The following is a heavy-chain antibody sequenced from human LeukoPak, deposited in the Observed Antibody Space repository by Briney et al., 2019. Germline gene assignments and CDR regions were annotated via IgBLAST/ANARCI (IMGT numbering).Heavy chain of an antibody. D-gene: IGHD6-19*01. CDR2: IYDSGST. J-gene: IGHJ4*02. V-gene: IGHV4-59*08. CDR1: GGSISSYY. CDR3: ARRDLYSSDWNY. Sequence: SETLSLTCTVSGGSISSYYWSWIRQPPGKGLEWIGYIYDSGSTKYNPSLQSRVTISVDTSRIQFSLKLSSVTAADTAVYYCARRDLYSSDWNYWGQGTLVTVSS.